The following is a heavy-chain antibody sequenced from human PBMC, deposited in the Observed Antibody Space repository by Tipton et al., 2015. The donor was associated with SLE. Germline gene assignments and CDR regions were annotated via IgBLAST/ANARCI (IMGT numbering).Heavy chain of an antibody. CDR1: GGSISSYY. D-gene: IGHD1-26*01. J-gene: IGHJ3*02. CDR2: IYYSGST. Sequence: GLVKPSETLSPTCTVSGGSISSYYWSWIRQPPGKGLEWIGYIYYSGSTNYNPSLKSRVTISVDTSKNQFSLKLSSVTAADTAVYYCARGDGEGAPDAFDIWGQGTMVTVSS. V-gene: IGHV4-59*01. CDR3: ARGDGEGAPDAFDI.